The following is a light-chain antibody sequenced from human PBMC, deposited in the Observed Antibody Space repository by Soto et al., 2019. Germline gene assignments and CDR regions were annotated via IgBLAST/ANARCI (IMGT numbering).Light chain of an antibody. CDR2: DAS. V-gene: IGKV3-20*01. CDR1: QSVSNNY. Sequence: EDVLTQSPGTLSLSPGERATLSCRASQSVSNNYLGGFQQKPGQTPRLLIFDASNRATGIPDRFSGSGSVTDFTLTISRLEPEDFAMYYFQQYANSPLTFGGGTRVES. CDR3: QQYANSPLT. J-gene: IGKJ4*01.